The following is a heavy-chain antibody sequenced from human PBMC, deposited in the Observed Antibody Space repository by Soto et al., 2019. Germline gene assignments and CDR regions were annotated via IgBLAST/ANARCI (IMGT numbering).Heavy chain of an antibody. CDR3: ARCSSGWYPHY. J-gene: IGHJ4*02. CDR1: GGCLSGYY. CDR2: INHSGST. Sequence: EALSLTCAVDGGCLSGYYWGWIRQPPGKGLEWIGEINHSGSTNYNPSLKSRVTISVDTSKNQFSMKLSSVTAADTAVYYCARCSSGWYPHYWGQGTLVTVSS. D-gene: IGHD6-19*01. V-gene: IGHV4-34*01.